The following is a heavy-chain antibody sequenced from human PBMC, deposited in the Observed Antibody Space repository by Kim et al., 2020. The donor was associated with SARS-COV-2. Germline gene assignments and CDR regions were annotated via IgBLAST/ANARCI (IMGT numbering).Heavy chain of an antibody. CDR1: GGSISSYY. CDR3: AGASPVYYYDSSGYPFDY. J-gene: IGHJ4*02. D-gene: IGHD3-22*01. V-gene: IGHV4-59*13. CDR2: IYYSGST. Sequence: SETLSLTCTVSGGSISSYYWSWIRQPPGKGLEWIGYIYYSGSTNYNPSLKSRVTISVDTSKNQFSLKLSSVTAADTAVYYCAGASPVYYYDSSGYPFDYWGQGTLVTVSS.